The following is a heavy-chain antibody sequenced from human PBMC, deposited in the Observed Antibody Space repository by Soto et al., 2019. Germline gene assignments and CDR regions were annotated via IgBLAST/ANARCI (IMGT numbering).Heavy chain of an antibody. V-gene: IGHV3-7*03. CDR1: QFIFSNYW. Sequence: LVQYGGGLVQPGESLTVSCAPSQFIFSNYWMTWVRQATGKALEWVANIKKDESATDYVDSVRGRFTIFRDNAKNLLYLQMRRLRVEDTAVYYCARSHTGDSAFRAFDIWGQGTVVTV. CDR2: IKKDESAT. J-gene: IGHJ3*02. D-gene: IGHD2-21*02. CDR3: ARSHTGDSAFRAFDI.